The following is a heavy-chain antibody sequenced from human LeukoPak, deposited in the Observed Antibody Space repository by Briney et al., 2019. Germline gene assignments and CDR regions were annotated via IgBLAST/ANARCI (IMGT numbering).Heavy chain of an antibody. CDR3: VRDRDFDS. CDR1: GFTFNNFV. CDR2: ISGNGATT. J-gene: IGHJ4*02. V-gene: IGHV3-23*01. D-gene: IGHD5-24*01. Sequence: GGSLRLSCLASGFTFNNFVMNWVRQAPGGGLEWVSAISGNGATTYYTDSVKGRLTISRDNSKNTLYLQMKSLRAQDTAVYFCVRDRDFDSWGQGTLVTVSS.